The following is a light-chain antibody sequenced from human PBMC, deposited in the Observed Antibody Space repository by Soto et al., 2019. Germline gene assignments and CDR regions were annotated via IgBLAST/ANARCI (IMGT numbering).Light chain of an antibody. CDR2: GVS. J-gene: IGLJ1*01. CDR1: ITDIGAYNY. Sequence: SVLTQPASVSGSPGQSITISCTGTITDIGAYNYVSWYQQHPGKAPKLLIYGVSSRPSGVSNRFSGSKSGNAAYLTISGLQADDEAEYYCSSYTSSITPDVFGTGTKLTVL. V-gene: IGLV2-14*01. CDR3: SSYTSSITPDV.